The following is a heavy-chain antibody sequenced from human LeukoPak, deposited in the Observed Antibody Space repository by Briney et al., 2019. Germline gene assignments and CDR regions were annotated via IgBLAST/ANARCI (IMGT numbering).Heavy chain of an antibody. CDR2: ISYDGSNK. CDR3: ARGRYSNWFDP. V-gene: IGHV3-30*03. Sequence: GGSLRLSCAASGFTFSSYGMHWVRQAPGKGLEWVGVISYDGSNKYYADSVKGRFTISRDNSKNTLYLQMNSLRAEDTAVYYCARGRYSNWFDPWGQGTLVTVSS. D-gene: IGHD2-15*01. J-gene: IGHJ5*02. CDR1: GFTFSSYG.